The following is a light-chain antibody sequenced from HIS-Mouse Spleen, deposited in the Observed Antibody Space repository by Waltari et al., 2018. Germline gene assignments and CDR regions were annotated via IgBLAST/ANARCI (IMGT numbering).Light chain of an antibody. CDR1: QSVLYSSNNKNY. V-gene: IGKV4-1*01. CDR2: WAS. J-gene: IGKJ2*01. CDR3: QQYYSTPYT. Sequence: DIVMTQSPDSLAVSLGERATINCNSSQSVLYSSNNKNYLALYQQKPGQPPKLLIYWASTRESGVPDRFSGSGSGTDFTLTISSLQAEDVAVYYCQQYYSTPYTFGQGTKLEIK.